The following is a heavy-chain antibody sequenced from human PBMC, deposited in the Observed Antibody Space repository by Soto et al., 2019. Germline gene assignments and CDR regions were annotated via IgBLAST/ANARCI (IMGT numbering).Heavy chain of an antibody. J-gene: IGHJ4*02. CDR2: INPSGGST. V-gene: IGHV1-46*01. Sequence: AASVKVSCKASGCTFTSYYMHWVRQAPGQGLEWMGIINPSGGSTSYAQKFQGRVTMTRDTSTSTVYMELSSLRSEDTAVYYCASSGGSYPRRFDYWGQGTLVTVSS. D-gene: IGHD1-26*01. CDR3: ASSGGSYPRRFDY. CDR1: GCTFTSYY.